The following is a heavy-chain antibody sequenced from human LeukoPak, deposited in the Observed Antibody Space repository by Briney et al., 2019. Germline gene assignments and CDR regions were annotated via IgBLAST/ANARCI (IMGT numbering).Heavy chain of an antibody. CDR2: IDPKNGGA. J-gene: IGHJ4*02. D-gene: IGHD2-8*01. V-gene: IGHV1-2*06. Sequence: ASVKVSCKASGYTFTGYYLHWVRQAPGQGLEWVGRIDPKNGGAAYAQKFQGRVTMTRETSISTAYMELSSLTSDDTAVYFCARDSRVSADYWGQGTLVTVSS. CDR1: GYTFTGYY. CDR3: ARDSRVSADY.